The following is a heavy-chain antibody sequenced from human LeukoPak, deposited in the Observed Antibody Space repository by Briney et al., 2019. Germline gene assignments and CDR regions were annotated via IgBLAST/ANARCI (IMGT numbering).Heavy chain of an antibody. J-gene: IGHJ1*01. CDR1: GHINTGYY. CDR2: INPNSGAT. CDR3: ARPNYYGSLYFQH. V-gene: IGHV1-2*02. D-gene: IGHD3-10*01. Sequence: ASVKVFCKASGHINTGYYMHWVRQAPGQGLEWMGWINPNSGATNFAQKFQGRVTMTRDTSISTAYMELNRLRSDDTAVYYCARPNYYGSLYFQHWGQGTLVTVSS.